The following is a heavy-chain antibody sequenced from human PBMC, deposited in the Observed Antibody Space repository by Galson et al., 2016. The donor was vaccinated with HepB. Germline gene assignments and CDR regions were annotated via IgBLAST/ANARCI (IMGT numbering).Heavy chain of an antibody. D-gene: IGHD3-10*01. V-gene: IGHV1-69*06. CDR2: IIPIFGTA. CDR1: GGSVGNYA. J-gene: IGHJ4*02. Sequence: SVKVSCKASGGSVGNYALNWMRQAPGQGLEWMGGIIPIFGTANYAQNFQGRVTITADNSTGTAYMELSSLRTDDTAVYYCARGMDQVLRGVIFFDLWGQGTLVTVSS. CDR3: ARGMDQVLRGVIFFDL.